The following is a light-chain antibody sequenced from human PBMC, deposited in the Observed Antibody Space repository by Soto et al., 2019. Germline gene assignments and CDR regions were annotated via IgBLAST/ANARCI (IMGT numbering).Light chain of an antibody. CDR2: EAT. CDR3: CSYAGSSTFV. Sequence: QSALTQPASVSGSPGQSIAISCTGTSNDVGTYNLVSWYQQHPGKAPKLMIYEATKRPSGISDRFSGSKSGNTASLTISGLQAEDEADYFCCSYAGSSTFVFGTGTKVTVL. V-gene: IGLV2-23*01. CDR1: SNDVGTYNL. J-gene: IGLJ1*01.